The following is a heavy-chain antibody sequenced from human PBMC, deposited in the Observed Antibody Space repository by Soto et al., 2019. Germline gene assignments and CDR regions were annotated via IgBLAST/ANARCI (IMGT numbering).Heavy chain of an antibody. CDR2: IWYDGSNK. CDR3: ARGCAYYDYVWGSYHPPPCY. D-gene: IGHD3-16*02. Sequence: AGGSLRLSCAASGFTFSSYGMHWVRQAPGKGLEWVAVIWYDGSNKYYADSVKGRFTISRDNSKNTLYLQMNSLRAEDTAVYYCARGCAYYDYVWGSYHPPPCYWGQGTLVTVSS. J-gene: IGHJ4*02. CDR1: GFTFSSYG. V-gene: IGHV3-33*01.